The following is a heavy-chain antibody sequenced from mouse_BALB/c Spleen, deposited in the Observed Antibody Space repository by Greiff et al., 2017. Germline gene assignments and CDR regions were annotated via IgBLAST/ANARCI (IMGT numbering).Heavy chain of an antibody. CDR1: GFNIKDTY. CDR2: IDPANGNN. V-gene: IGHV14-3*02. D-gene: IGHD1-1*01. Sequence: EVQLQQSGAELVKPGASVKLSCTASGFNIKDTYMHWVKQRPEQGLEWIGRIDPANGNNKYDPKFQGKATVTADTSSNTAYLQLSSLASENTAVYYCARDGLSYGYFDVWGAGTTVTVSS. J-gene: IGHJ1*01. CDR3: ARDGLSYGYFDV.